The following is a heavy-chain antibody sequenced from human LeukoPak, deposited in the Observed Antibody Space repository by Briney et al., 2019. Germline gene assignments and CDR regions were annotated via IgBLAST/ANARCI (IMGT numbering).Heavy chain of an antibody. CDR2: ITSSGGSI. D-gene: IGHD2-15*01. CDR1: GFTFSNYE. CDR3: ARERGVVVVAESGWFDP. J-gene: IGHJ5*02. Sequence: GGSLRLSCAASGFTFSNYEMNWVRQAPGKGLEWVSYITSSGGSIYDADSVKGRFTISRDNAKNSLYLQMNSLRAEDTAVYYCARERGVVVVAESGWFDPWGQGTLVTVSS. V-gene: IGHV3-48*03.